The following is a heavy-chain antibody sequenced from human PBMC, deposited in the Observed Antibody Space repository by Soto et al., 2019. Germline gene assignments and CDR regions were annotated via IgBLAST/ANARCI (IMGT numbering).Heavy chain of an antibody. CDR1: GFTFSSYG. CDR2: IWYDGSNK. J-gene: IGHJ6*02. CDR3: ARDTIGEFYEYYYYGMDV. D-gene: IGHD3-10*01. V-gene: IGHV3-33*01. Sequence: GGSLRLSCAASGFTFSSYGMHWVRQAPGKGLEWVAVIWYDGSNKYYADSVKGRFTISRDNSKNTLYLQMNSLRAEDTAVYYCARDTIGEFYEYYYYGMDVWGQGTTVTVSS.